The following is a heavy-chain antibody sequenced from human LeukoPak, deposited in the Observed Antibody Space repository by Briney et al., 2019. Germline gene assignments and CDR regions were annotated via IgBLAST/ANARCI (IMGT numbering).Heavy chain of an antibody. CDR2: FDPGMAET. J-gene: IGHJ4*02. Sequence: APMKGFCKVFGYSLNEINKHWGGQDPGKRLEWMGGFDPGMAETIYAEKFQGRITMTEDTSTDTAYMELSSLRSEDTAVYYCAPGHEYGLLDYWGQGTLVTVSS. V-gene: IGHV1-24*01. CDR3: APGHEYGLLDY. CDR1: GYSLNEIN. D-gene: IGHD4-17*01.